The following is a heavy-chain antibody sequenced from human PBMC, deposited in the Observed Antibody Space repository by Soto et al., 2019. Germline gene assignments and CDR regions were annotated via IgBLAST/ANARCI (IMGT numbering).Heavy chain of an antibody. CDR3: ARERGGYGLFDS. Sequence: PSETLSLTCTVSGGSISNAAYSWSWIRQPTGKGLEWIGYIYPSGMPFYNPSLRSRVTISMDRSNVQFSLNLKSVTAADTAVYYCARERGGYGLFDSWGQGTLVTVSS. CDR1: GGSISNAAYS. CDR2: IYPSGMP. J-gene: IGHJ4*02. V-gene: IGHV4-30-2*01. D-gene: IGHD5-18*01.